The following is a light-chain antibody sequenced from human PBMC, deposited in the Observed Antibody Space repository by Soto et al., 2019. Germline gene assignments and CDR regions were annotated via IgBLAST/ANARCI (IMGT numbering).Light chain of an antibody. CDR1: SIDVCGYNY. J-gene: IGLJ1*01. CDR3: SSYTSSSKV. CDR2: DVS. Sequence: QSVLTQPASVSGSPGQSITISCTGTSIDVCGYNYVSWYQQHPGKAPKLMIYDVSNRPSGVSNRFSGSKSGNTASLTISGLQAEDEADYYCSSYTSSSKVFGTGTKVTVL. V-gene: IGLV2-14*01.